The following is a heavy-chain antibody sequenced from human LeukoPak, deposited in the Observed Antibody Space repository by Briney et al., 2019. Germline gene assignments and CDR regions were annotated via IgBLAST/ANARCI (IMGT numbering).Heavy chain of an antibody. CDR1: GFTFDDYG. D-gene: IGHD3-16*02. Sequence: GGSLRLSCAASGFTFDDYGLSWVRQAPEKGLEWVSGINWTGGSTGYADSVKGRFTISRDNAKNSLYLQMNSLRAEDTALYYCARAAQPFGGVIFYFDYWGQGTLVTVSS. CDR2: INWTGGST. CDR3: ARAAQPFGGVIFYFDY. V-gene: IGHV3-20*04. J-gene: IGHJ4*02.